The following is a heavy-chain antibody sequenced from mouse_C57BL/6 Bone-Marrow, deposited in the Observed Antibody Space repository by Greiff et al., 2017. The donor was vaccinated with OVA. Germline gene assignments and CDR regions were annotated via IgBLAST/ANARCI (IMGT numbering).Heavy chain of an antibody. V-gene: IGHV1-55*01. J-gene: IGHJ2*01. CDR2: LYPGSGRT. CDR3: ARDDGYPLLDY. D-gene: IGHD2-3*01. CDR1: GYTFTSYW. Sequence: QVHVKQPGAELVKPGASVKMSCKSSGYTFTSYWITWVKQRPGQGLEWLGDLYPGSGRTNYNEKFKPKATLTVDTSSSTAYMQISSLTSEDSAVYYGARDDGYPLLDYWGQGTTLTVSS.